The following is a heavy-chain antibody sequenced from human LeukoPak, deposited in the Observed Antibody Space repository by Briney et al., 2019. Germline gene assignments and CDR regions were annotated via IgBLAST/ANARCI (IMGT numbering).Heavy chain of an antibody. J-gene: IGHJ6*02. Sequence: SGGSTYYADSVKGRFTISRDNSKNTLYLQMNSLRAEDTAVYYCAKDTYDFWSGPFVWGQGTTVTVSS. D-gene: IGHD3-3*01. CDR2: SGGST. CDR3: AKDTYDFWSGPFV. V-gene: IGHV3-23*01.